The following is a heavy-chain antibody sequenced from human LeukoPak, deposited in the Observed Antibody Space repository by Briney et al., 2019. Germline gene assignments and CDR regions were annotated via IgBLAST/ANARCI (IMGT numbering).Heavy chain of an antibody. D-gene: IGHD5-18*01. CDR1: GFTFSSYW. J-gene: IGHJ4*02. CDR2: INSDGSST. V-gene: IGHV3-74*01. CDR3: ARAGYNYGYDFSY. Sequence: GGSLRLSCAASGFTFSSYWMHWVRQAPGKGPVWVSRINSDGSSTSYADSVKGRFTISRDNARNSLYLQMNSLRAEDTAVYYCARAGYNYGYDFSYWGQGTLVTVSS.